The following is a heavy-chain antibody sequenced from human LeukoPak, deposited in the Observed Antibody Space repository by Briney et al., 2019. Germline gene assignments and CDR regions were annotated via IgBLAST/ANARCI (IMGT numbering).Heavy chain of an antibody. J-gene: IGHJ4*02. D-gene: IGHD5-18*01. CDR2: INHSGST. CDR3: AREGGGYSYGYGLGY. CDR1: GGSFSGYY. Sequence: SETLSLTRAVYGGSFSGYYWSWIRQPPGKGLEWIGEINHSGSTNYNPSLKSRVTISVDTSKNQFSLKLSSVTAADTAVYYCAREGGGYSYGYGLGYWGQGTLVTVSS. V-gene: IGHV4-34*01.